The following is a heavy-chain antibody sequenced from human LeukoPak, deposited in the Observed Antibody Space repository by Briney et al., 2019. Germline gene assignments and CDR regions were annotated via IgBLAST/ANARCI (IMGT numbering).Heavy chain of an antibody. Sequence: ASVKVSCKASGYTFISYDINWVRQATGQGLEWMGWMNPNSGNTGYAQKFQGRVTITRNTSISTAYMELSSLRSEDTAVYYCARTDAYDFWSGSSGGYFDYWGQGTLVTVSS. V-gene: IGHV1-8*03. CDR1: GYTFISYD. CDR2: MNPNSGNT. D-gene: IGHD3-3*01. J-gene: IGHJ4*02. CDR3: ARTDAYDFWSGSSGGYFDY.